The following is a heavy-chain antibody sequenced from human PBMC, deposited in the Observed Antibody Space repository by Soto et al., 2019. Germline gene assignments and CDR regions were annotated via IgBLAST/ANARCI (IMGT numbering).Heavy chain of an antibody. J-gene: IGHJ6*02. CDR2: MNPNNGNT. V-gene: IGHV1-8*01. Sequence: QEQLVQSGAEVKKPGASVRVSCKASGYSFIEYDINWVRQATGQGLEWMGWMNPNNGNTGYAEKFQGRLTMTRDTSTTTAYMELTSLRDEDTAMYFCARWRRTVTRVRYYYGMDVWGQGTTVTVSS. D-gene: IGHD4-4*01. CDR1: GYSFIEYD. CDR3: ARWRRTVTRVRYYYGMDV.